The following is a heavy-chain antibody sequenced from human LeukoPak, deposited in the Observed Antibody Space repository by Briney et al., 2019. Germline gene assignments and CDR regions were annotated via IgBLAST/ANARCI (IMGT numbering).Heavy chain of an antibody. CDR1: GFNFSSHV. CDR3: ARGHPYNYGSNYMDV. J-gene: IGHJ6*03. Sequence: PGGSLRLSCAASGFNFSSHVMHWVRQASGRGLEYVSAVSNDGYTTYYANSVKGRFSISRDNSKNTLFLQLGSLTAEDMAVYYCARGHPYNYGSNYMDVWGTGTTVTVSS. CDR2: VSNDGYTT. D-gene: IGHD3-10*01. V-gene: IGHV3-64*01.